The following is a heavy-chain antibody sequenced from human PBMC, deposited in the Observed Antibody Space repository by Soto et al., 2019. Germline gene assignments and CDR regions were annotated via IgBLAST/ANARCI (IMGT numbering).Heavy chain of an antibody. Sequence: QLQLQESGPRLVKPSETLSLICTVSGGTMRSSSYYWAWIRQPPGKGMEWIGSIYHSGSTFYNPSLKSRVTISVDTSKSQSSLKVTSVSAADTAVYFCARQAPADALTARGGWFDPWGQGTLVTVSS. D-gene: IGHD3-9*01. J-gene: IGHJ5*02. CDR2: IYHSGST. V-gene: IGHV4-39*01. CDR1: GGTMRSSSYY. CDR3: ARQAPADALTARGGWFDP.